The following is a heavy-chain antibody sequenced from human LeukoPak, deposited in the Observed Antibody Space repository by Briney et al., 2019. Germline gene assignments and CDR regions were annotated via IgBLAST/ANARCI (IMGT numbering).Heavy chain of an antibody. V-gene: IGHV3-30*02. D-gene: IGHD1-26*01. J-gene: IGHJ4*02. Sequence: PGGSLRLSCAASGFTFNTYTMNWVRQAPGKGLEWVAFIRYDGSNKYYADSVKGRFTISRDNSKNTLYLQMNSLRAEDTAVYYCAKEVGATGDYWGQGTLVTVSS. CDR1: GFTFNTYT. CDR3: AKEVGATGDY. CDR2: IRYDGSNK.